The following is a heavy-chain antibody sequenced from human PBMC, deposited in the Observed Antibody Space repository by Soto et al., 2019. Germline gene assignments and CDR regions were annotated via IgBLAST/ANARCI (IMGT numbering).Heavy chain of an antibody. CDR3: AKVCCGGVVYYYYGMDV. V-gene: IGHV3-30*18. D-gene: IGHD2-21*01. CDR2: ISYDGSNK. CDR1: GFTFSSYG. J-gene: IGHJ6*02. Sequence: GGSLRLSCAASGFTFSSYGMHWVRQAPGKGLEWVAVISYDGSNKYYADSVKGRFTISRDNSKNTLYLQMNSLRAEDTAVYYCAKVCCGGVVYYYYGMDVWGQGTTVTVSS.